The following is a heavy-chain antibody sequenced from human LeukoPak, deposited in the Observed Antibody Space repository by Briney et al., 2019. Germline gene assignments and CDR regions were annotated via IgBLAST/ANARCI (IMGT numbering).Heavy chain of an antibody. CDR3: AREAWAAANEDDAFDI. CDR2: IYYSGST. CDR1: GGSISSYY. D-gene: IGHD6-13*01. Sequence: SETLSLTCTVSGGSISSYYWSWIRQPPGKGLEWIGYIYYSGSTNYNPSLKSRVTISVDTSKNQFSLKLSSVTAADTAVYYCAREAWAAANEDDAFDIWGQGTMVTVSS. J-gene: IGHJ3*02. V-gene: IGHV4-59*01.